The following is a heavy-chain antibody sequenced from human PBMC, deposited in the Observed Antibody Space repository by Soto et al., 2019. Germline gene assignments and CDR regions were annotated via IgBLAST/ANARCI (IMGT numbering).Heavy chain of an antibody. J-gene: IGHJ3*02. D-gene: IGHD3-3*01. CDR1: GFSLSTSGVG. CDR2: IYWDDDK. CDR3: AHRRPDPPVTIFGVVIPHDAFDI. V-gene: IGHV2-5*02. Sequence: SGPTLVNPTQTLTLTCTFSGFSLSTSGVGVGWIRQPPGKALEWLALIYWDDDKRYSPSLKSRLTITKDTSKNQVVLTMTNMDPVDTATYYCAHRRPDPPVTIFGVVIPHDAFDIWGQGTMVTVSS.